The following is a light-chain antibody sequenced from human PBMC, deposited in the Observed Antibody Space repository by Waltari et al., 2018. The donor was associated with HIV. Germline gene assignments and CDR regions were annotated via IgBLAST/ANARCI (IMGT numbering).Light chain of an antibody. J-gene: IGLJ3*02. V-gene: IGLV1-44*01. CDR2: MNN. CDR3: ATWDDSLNGV. Sequence: HSVLTQPPSASGTPGQTVIISCPGNPSTIAISEVTWYQHFPGSAPKLLIYMNNYRPSGVPDRFAGSRSGTSASLTISGLQIEDEAQYYCATWDDSLNGVFGAGTRLTVL. CDR1: PSTIAISE.